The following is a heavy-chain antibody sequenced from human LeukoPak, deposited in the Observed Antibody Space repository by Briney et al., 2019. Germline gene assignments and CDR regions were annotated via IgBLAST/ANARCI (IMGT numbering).Heavy chain of an antibody. V-gene: IGHV4-34*01. CDR1: GGSFSGYY. CDR2: INHSGST. Sequence: PSETLSLTCAVYGGSFSGYYWSWIRQPPGKGLEWIGEINHSGSTNYNPSLKSRVTISVDTSKNQSSLKLSSVTAADTAVYYCARGTAYYDFWSGYLQSNWFDPWGQGTLATVSS. D-gene: IGHD3-3*01. J-gene: IGHJ5*02. CDR3: ARGTAYYDFWSGYLQSNWFDP.